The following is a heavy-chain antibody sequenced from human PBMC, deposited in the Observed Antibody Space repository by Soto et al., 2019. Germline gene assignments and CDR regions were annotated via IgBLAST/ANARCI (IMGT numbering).Heavy chain of an antibody. CDR2: ISNSDSSAST. D-gene: IGHD6-6*01. CDR3: AKEGPEYSSSSLYYFDY. Sequence: EVQLLESGGGLVQPGGSLRLSCAASGFTFSNYAMSWVRQAPGKGLEWVSTISNSDSSASTYYAGSVKGRFTISRDNSKNTLSLQMNTLRPEDTAIYYCAKEGPEYSSSSLYYFDYWGQGTLVTVSS. CDR1: GFTFSNYA. V-gene: IGHV3-23*01. J-gene: IGHJ4*02.